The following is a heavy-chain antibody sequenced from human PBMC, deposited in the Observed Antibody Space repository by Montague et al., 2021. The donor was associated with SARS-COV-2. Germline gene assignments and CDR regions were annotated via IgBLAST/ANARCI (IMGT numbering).Heavy chain of an antibody. CDR2: ITRNGGDT. V-gene: IGHV3-20*03. J-gene: IGHJ4*02. D-gene: IGHD4-17*01. CDR3: SRGFNYGPFDL. CDR1: GFTFDDYG. Sequence: SLRLSFSASGFTFDDYGMSWVRQAPGKGLERVSGITRNGGDTGYGDSVKGRFTISRDNAKNSLYLQMTTLRAEDTALYYCSRGFNYGPFDLWGQGSLVTVSS.